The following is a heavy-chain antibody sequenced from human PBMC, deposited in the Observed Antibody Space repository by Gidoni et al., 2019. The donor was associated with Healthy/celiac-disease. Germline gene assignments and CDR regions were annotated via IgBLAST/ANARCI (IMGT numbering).Heavy chain of an antibody. J-gene: IGHJ6*02. CDR3: ARVNDYIWGSASYGMDV. D-gene: IGHD3-16*01. CDR2: INPNSGGT. V-gene: IGHV1-2*02. Sequence: QVQLVQAGAEGKKPGASVKVSCKASGYTFTGYDMHWVRQAPGQGLEWMGWINPNSGGTNYAQKFQGRVTMTRDTSISTAYMELSRLRSDDTAVYYCARVNDYIWGSASYGMDVWGQGTTVTVSS. CDR1: GYTFTGYD.